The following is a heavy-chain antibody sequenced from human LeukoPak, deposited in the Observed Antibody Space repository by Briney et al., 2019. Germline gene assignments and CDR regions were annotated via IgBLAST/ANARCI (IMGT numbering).Heavy chain of an antibody. CDR2: IYYSGST. CDR3: ARGTPPALGDYGDYPFDH. Sequence: PSETLSLTCTVSGGSISSGGYYWSWIRQHPGKGLEWIGYIYYSGSTYYNPSLKSRVTISVDTSKNQFSLKLSSVTAADTAVYYCARGTPPALGDYGDYPFDHWGQGTLVTVFS. J-gene: IGHJ4*02. V-gene: IGHV4-31*03. CDR1: GGSISSGGYY. D-gene: IGHD4-17*01.